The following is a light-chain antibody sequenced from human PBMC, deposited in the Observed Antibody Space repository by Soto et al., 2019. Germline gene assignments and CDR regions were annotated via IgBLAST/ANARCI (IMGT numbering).Light chain of an antibody. Sequence: DIQMTQSPSTLFASVGDRVTITFRASQSISSWLAWYQQKPGKAPKLLIYDASSLESGVPSRFSGSGSGTEFTLTISSLQPDDSATFYCQQYISFPWTFGQGTKVDIK. CDR1: QSISSW. CDR2: DAS. V-gene: IGKV1-5*01. J-gene: IGKJ1*01. CDR3: QQYISFPWT.